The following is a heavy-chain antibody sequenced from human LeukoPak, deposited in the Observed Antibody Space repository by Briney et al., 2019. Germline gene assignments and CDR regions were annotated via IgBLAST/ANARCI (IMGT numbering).Heavy chain of an antibody. CDR2: IYHSGST. V-gene: IGHV4-28*03. CDR1: GYSITSSSW. D-gene: IGHD6-6*01. J-gene: IGHJ4*02. Sequence: SETLSLTCAVSGYSITSSSWWGWIRQPPGKGLEWIGYIYHSGSTNYNPSLKSRVTISVDKSKNQFSLKLSSVTAADTAVYYCARDNSSLFDYWGQGTLVTVSS. CDR3: ARDNSSLFDY.